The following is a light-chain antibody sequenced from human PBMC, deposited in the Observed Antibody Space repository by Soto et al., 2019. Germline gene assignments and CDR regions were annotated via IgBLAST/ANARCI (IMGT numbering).Light chain of an antibody. V-gene: IGKV3-11*01. J-gene: IGKJ4*01. CDR2: AAS. CDR1: QSVSSY. CDR3: QKRSNWPLS. Sequence: EIVLTQSPATLSLSPGERATLSCRASQSVSSYLDWYQQKPGQVPRLLIYAASNRTTGIPARFSGSGSGTDFTLTISSLEPEDFAVYYCQKRSNWPLSFGGGTKVEIK.